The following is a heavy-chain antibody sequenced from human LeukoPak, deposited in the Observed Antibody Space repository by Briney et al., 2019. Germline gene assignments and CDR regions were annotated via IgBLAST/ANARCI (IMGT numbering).Heavy chain of an antibody. J-gene: IGHJ5*02. CDR2: IGGNSGIQT. CDR1: GFAFSNCG. D-gene: IGHD1-14*01. CDR3: AKERMYNNGWFSP. V-gene: IGHV3-23*01. Sequence: PGGSLRLSCAASGFAFSNCGMGWVRQAPGRGREWVSSIGGNSGIQTYYADSVKGRFTISRDNSKDTLCLQMDSLRAEDTAVYYCAKERMYNNGWFSPWGQGTLVTVSS.